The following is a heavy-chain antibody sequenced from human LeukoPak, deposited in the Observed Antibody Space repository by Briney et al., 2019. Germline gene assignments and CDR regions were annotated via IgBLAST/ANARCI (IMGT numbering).Heavy chain of an antibody. CDR2: IYYTGST. J-gene: IGHJ4*02. D-gene: IGHD6-6*01. CDR3: ARRGDRSSSGGAFDS. CDR1: GGSISSYF. V-gene: IGHV4-59*08. Sequence: SETLFLTCTVSGGSISSYFWNWIRQSPGKGLEWMGYIYYTGSTRYNPSLKSRVTMSVDTSKNQFSLKLSSVTAADTAVDYCARRGDRSSSGGAFDSWGKGTLVT.